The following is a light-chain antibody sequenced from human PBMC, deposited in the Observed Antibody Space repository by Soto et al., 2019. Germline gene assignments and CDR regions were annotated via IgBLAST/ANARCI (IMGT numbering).Light chain of an antibody. CDR3: QRYDRFPYT. Sequence: DIQMTQSPSTLSASVGDTVTITCRASQSISNWLAWYQQKPGQAPKLLIHKASTLESGVPSRFSGSGSGKEFTLTISTLQPDDFATFYCQRYDRFPYTFGQGTKLEIK. CDR2: KAS. V-gene: IGKV1-5*03. CDR1: QSISNW. J-gene: IGKJ2*01.